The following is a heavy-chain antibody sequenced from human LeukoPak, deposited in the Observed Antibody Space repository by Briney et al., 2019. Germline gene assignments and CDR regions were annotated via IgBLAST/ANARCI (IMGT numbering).Heavy chain of an antibody. CDR3: AGVGIAAREYYMDV. CDR2: IIPIFGTA. V-gene: IGHV1-69*13. D-gene: IGHD6-6*01. Sequence: SVKVSCKXSGGTFSSYAISWVRQSPGQGLEWMGGIIPIFGTANYAQKFQGRVTITADESTSTAYMELSSLRSEDTAVYYCAGVGIAAREYYMDVWGKGTTVTVSS. J-gene: IGHJ6*03. CDR1: GGTFSSYA.